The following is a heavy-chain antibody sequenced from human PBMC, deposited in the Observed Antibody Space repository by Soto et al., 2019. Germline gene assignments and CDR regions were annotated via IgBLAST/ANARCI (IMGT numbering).Heavy chain of an antibody. CDR3: MNRPRA. CDR1: EFTVGNNY. D-gene: IGHD6-6*01. V-gene: IGHV3-66*01. J-gene: IGHJ5*02. CDR2: IYSNGDT. Sequence: EVQLVESGGGLVQPGGSLRLSCAASEFTVGNNYMSWVRQAPGKGLEWVSLIYSNGDTRYADSVRGRFTIPRDSSKNILYLQMNSLRADDTAIYYCMNRPRAWGRGTLVTVSS.